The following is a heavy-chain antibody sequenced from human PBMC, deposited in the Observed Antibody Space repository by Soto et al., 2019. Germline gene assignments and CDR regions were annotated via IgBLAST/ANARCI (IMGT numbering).Heavy chain of an antibody. V-gene: IGHV1-18*01. D-gene: IGHD1-20*01. CDR1: GYTFTSYG. J-gene: IGHJ3*02. Sequence: ASVKVSCKASGYTFTSYGIRWVRQAPGQGLEWMGWISAYNGNTNYAQKLQGRVTMTTDTSTSTAYMELRSLRSDDTAVYYCARGHTYFGIRKGAFDIWGQGTMVTVSS. CDR3: ARGHTYFGIRKGAFDI. CDR2: ISAYNGNT.